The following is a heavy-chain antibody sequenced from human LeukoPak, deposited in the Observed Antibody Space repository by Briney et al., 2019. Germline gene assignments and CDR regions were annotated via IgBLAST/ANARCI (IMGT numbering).Heavy chain of an antibody. D-gene: IGHD5-24*01. CDR2: IVGDGSYT. CDR3: ARDGSNSHAFDV. Sequence: GGSLRLSCAASRFTFNSYWMHWVRQAPGKGLVWVSRIVGDGSYTNYADSVKGRFTIPRDNAKNTLFLQMNSLRAEDTAVYYCARDGSNSHAFDVWGQGTTVTVSS. V-gene: IGHV3-74*01. J-gene: IGHJ3*01. CDR1: RFTFNSYW.